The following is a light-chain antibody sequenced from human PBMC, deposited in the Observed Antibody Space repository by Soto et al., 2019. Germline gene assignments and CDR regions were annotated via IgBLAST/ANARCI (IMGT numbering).Light chain of an antibody. Sequence: QSVLTQPPSVYGTPGQRVTISCAGSSSNIGRDYVYWFQQLPGTAPKVLIYRNNQRPSGVPERFSGSKSGTSASLAISGLRSEDEADYYCAAWDDSLSGRVLGGGTKLTVL. CDR2: RNN. CDR3: AAWDDSLSGRV. J-gene: IGLJ3*02. CDR1: SSNIGRDY. V-gene: IGLV1-47*01.